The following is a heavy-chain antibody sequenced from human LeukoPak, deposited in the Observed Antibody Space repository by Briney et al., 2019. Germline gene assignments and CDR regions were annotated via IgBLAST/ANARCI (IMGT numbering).Heavy chain of an antibody. CDR3: ERDLGNNWFDP. V-gene: IGHV3-11*01. Sequence: PGGSLRLSCAASGFTFSDYYMSWIRQAPGKGLECVSYISSSGSTIYYADSVKGRFTITRDNAKNSLYLQMNSLRAADTAVYYCERDLGNNWFDPWGQGTLVTVSS. J-gene: IGHJ5*02. CDR1: GFTFSDYY. CDR2: ISSSGSTI.